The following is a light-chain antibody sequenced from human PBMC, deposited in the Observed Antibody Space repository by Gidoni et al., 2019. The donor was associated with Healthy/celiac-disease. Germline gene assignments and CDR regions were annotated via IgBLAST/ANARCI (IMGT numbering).Light chain of an antibody. V-gene: IGKV1-39*01. CDR2: AAS. J-gene: IGKJ4*01. Sequence: DIQMTQSPSSLSASVGDRVTITCRASQSISSYLNWYQHKPGKAPELLIYAASSLQSGVPSRFSGSGSGTDFTLTISSLQPEDFATYSCQQSYSTPFTFGGGTKVEIK. CDR3: QQSYSTPFT. CDR1: QSISSY.